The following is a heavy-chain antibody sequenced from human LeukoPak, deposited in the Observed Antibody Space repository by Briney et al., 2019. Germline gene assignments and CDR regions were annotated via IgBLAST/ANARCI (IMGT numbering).Heavy chain of an antibody. D-gene: IGHD4-17*01. J-gene: IGHJ5*02. CDR2: ISGISTYT. V-gene: IGHV3-11*05. Sequence: GGSLRLSCAASGFTFSDYYMTWIRQAPGKGLEWVSYISGISTYTKYADSVKGRFTISRDNATTSLYLQMNSLRAEDTAVYYCARVDFTVTTDRSRFDPWGQGTLVTVSS. CDR1: GFTFSDYY. CDR3: ARVDFTVTTDRSRFDP.